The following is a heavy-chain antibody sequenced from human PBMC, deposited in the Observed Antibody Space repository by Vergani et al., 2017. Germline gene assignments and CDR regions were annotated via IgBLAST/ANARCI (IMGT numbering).Heavy chain of an antibody. V-gene: IGHV4-59*01. J-gene: IGHJ4*02. D-gene: IGHD4-23*01. CDR1: GGSISSYY. CDR3: ARARGVDYGGNSGIYFDY. Sequence: QVQLQESGPGLVKPSETLYLTCTVSGGSISSYYWSWIRQPPGKGLEWIGYIYYSGSTNCNPSLKRRVTISVDTSKNQFSLKLSSVTAADTAVYYCARARGVDYGGNSGIYFDYWGQGTLVTVSS. CDR2: IYYSGST.